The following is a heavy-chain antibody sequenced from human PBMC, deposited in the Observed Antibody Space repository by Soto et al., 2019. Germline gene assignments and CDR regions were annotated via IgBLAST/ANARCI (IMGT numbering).Heavy chain of an antibody. CDR2: ISYDGSNK. CDR1: GFTFSSYA. CDR3: APGYSSGWVEGPDF. Sequence: QVQLVESGGGVVQPGRSLRLSCAASGFTFSSYAMHWVRQAPGKGLEWVAVISYDGSNKYYADSVKGRFTISRDNSKNTLYLQMNSLRAEDTAVYYCAPGYSSGWVEGPDFWGQGTLVTVSS. V-gene: IGHV3-30-3*01. D-gene: IGHD6-19*01. J-gene: IGHJ4*02.